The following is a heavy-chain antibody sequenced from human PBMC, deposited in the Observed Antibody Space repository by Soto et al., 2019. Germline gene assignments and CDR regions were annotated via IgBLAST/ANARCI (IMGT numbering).Heavy chain of an antibody. V-gene: IGHV2-5*02. J-gene: IGHJ5*02. D-gene: IGHD3-3*01. CDR2: IYWDGDK. CDR3: AHRATMTIFGLIIDNGIWFDP. CDR1: GFSLSTSGAA. Sequence: QINLIESGPTLVKPTQTLTLTCTFSGFSLSTSGAAVGWVRQPPGRVLEWLALIYWDGDKRYNASLGNRLTITKDTSMNQVVLTLTNVDPADTATYYCAHRATMTIFGLIIDNGIWFDPWGQGTRVIVSS.